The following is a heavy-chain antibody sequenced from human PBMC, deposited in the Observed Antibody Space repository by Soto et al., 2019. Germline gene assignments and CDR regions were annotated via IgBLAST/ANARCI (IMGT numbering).Heavy chain of an antibody. D-gene: IGHD1-26*01. CDR1: GFSFRTTW. J-gene: IGHJ4*02. V-gene: IGHV3-15*05. CDR2: IKSKSAGETT. Sequence: EVQLVESGGGLVKPGGSLRLSCAASGFSFRTTWMAWVRQAPGKGLEWVGRIKSKSAGETTDYADPVKGRFTISRDDSKDTLYLPTDSLETGDTAVYYCCTGSPFSGRVFDYWGQGTLVTVSS. CDR3: CTGSPFSGRVFDY.